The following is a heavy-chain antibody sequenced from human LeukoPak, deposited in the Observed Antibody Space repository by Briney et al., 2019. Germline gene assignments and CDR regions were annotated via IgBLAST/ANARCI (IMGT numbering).Heavy chain of an antibody. CDR1: GFTFSSYW. D-gene: IGHD5-24*01. J-gene: IGHJ4*02. CDR3: ARGEMVQVY. CDR2: INTDGSTT. V-gene: IGHV3-74*01. Sequence: GGSLRLSCVASGFTFSSYWMHWVRQAAGKGLVWVSRINTDGSTTSYADSVKGRFTISRDNAKNTLYLQMNSLRADDTAVYYCARGEMVQVYWGQGTLVTVSS.